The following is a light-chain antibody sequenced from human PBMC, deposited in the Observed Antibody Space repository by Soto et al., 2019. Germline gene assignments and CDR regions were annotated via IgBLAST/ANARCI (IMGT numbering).Light chain of an antibody. Sequence: QSALTQTASVSGSPGQSITISCTGNSSDVGGYDYVSWYQLHPGKAPKLLVFEVSNRPSGVSYRFSGSKSGNTASLTISGLQAEDEADYFCSSYSISTAYLFGTGTKVTVL. V-gene: IGLV2-14*01. CDR2: EVS. CDR1: SSDVGGYDY. CDR3: SSYSISTAYL. J-gene: IGLJ1*01.